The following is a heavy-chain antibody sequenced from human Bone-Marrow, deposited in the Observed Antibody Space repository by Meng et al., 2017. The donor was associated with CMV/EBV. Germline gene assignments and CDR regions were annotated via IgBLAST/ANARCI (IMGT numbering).Heavy chain of an antibody. CDR1: GFTFSSYS. CDR3: ARMHTGVDY. Sequence: GESLKISCAASGFTFSSYSMNWVRQAPGKGLEWVSSISSSSSYIYYADSVKGRFTISRDNAKNSLYLQMNSLRAEDTAVYYCARMHTGVDYWGQGTLVTVS. V-gene: IGHV3-21*01. J-gene: IGHJ4*02. D-gene: IGHD1-26*01. CDR2: ISSSSSYI.